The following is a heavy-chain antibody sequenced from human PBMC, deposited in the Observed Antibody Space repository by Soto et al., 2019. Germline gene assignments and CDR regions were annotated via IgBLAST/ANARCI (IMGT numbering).Heavy chain of an antibody. CDR2: IYYSGST. D-gene: IGHD3-22*01. Sequence: SETLSLTCTVSGGSISSSSYYWGWIRQPPGKGLEWIGSIYYSGSTYYTPSLKSRVTISVDTSKNHFSLKRSSVTAADTAVYYCATLGDSSGYYFQHWGQGTLVTVSS. V-gene: IGHV4-39*01. CDR1: GGSISSSSYY. CDR3: ATLGDSSGYYFQH. J-gene: IGHJ1*01.